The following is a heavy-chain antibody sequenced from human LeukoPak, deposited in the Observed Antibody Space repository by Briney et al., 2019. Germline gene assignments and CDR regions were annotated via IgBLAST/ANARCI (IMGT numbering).Heavy chain of an antibody. CDR2: IIPIFGTA. CDR3: ARDASGRYFDWLSFYYFDY. Sequence: SVKVSCKASGGTFSSYAISWVRQAPGQGLEWMGRIIPIFGTANYAQKFQGRVTITTDESTSTAYMELSSLRSEDTAAYYCARDASGRYFDWLSFYYFDYWGQGTLVTVSS. J-gene: IGHJ4*02. D-gene: IGHD3-9*01. CDR1: GGTFSSYA. V-gene: IGHV1-69*05.